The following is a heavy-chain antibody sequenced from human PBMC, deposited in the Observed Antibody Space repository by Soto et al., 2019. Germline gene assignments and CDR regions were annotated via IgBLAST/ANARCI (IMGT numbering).Heavy chain of an antibody. V-gene: IGHV3-30*18. Sequence: GGSLRLSCAASGFTFSSYGMHWVRQAPGKGLEWVAVISYDGSNKYYADSVKGRFTISRDNSKNTLYLQMNSLRAEDTAVYYCAKAESHSIAYGGNGYSYGTDVWGQGTTVTVSS. D-gene: IGHD2-21*02. CDR2: ISYDGSNK. CDR1: GFTFSSYG. CDR3: AKAESHSIAYGGNGYSYGTDV. J-gene: IGHJ6*02.